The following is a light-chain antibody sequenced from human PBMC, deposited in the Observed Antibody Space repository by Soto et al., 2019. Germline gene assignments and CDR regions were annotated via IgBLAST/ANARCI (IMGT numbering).Light chain of an antibody. CDR1: SSNIGSNT. CDR2: SND. CDR3: AAWDDSLNGYV. Sequence: SALTQPPSASGTPGQRVTISCFGSSSNIGSNTVNWYQQLPGAAPKLLIYSNDRRPSGVPDRFSGSKSGSSASLAISGLQSEDEADYYCAAWDDSLNGYVFGTGTKVTVL. J-gene: IGLJ1*01. V-gene: IGLV1-44*01.